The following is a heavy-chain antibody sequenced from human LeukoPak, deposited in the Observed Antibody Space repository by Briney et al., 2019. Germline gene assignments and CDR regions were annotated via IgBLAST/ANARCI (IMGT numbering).Heavy chain of an antibody. CDR2: ISSSSSYI. J-gene: IGHJ3*02. CDR1: GFTFSSYS. D-gene: IGHD3-10*01. V-gene: IGHV3-21*04. CDR3: ARVRGHPRVAFDI. Sequence: GGSLRLSCAASGFTFSSYSMNWVRQAPGKGLEWVSSISSSSSYIYYADSVKGRFTISRDNAKNSLYLQMNSLRAEDTAVYYCARVRGHPRVAFDIWGQGTMVTVSS.